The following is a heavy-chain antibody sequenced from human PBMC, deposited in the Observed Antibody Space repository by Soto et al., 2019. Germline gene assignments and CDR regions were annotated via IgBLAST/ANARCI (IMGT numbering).Heavy chain of an antibody. V-gene: IGHV3-23*01. D-gene: IGHD3-3*01. Sequence: EVQLLESGGGLVQPGGSLRLSCAASGFTFSNYGMNWVRQAPGKGLEWVSSISGGNTFYAGSVKGRFTISRDNSKNPLYLKMNSLTAEDTAVYYCAEAPPSDFNSGACSIRSWGQGTLVTVSS. CDR3: AEAPPSDFNSGACSIRS. J-gene: IGHJ5*02. CDR2: ISGGNT. CDR1: GFTFSNYG.